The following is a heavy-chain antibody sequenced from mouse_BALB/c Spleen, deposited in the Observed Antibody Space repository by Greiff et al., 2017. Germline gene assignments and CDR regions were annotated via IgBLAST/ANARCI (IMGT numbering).Heavy chain of an antibody. CDR3: ARHSYGSSLYYAMDY. V-gene: IGHV1S137*01. CDR2: ISTYYGDA. J-gene: IGHJ4*01. D-gene: IGHD1-1*01. CDR1: GYTFTDYA. Sequence: QVQLQQSGAELVRPGVSVKISCKGSGYTFTDYAMHWVKQSHAKSLEWIGVISTYYGDASYNQKFKGKATMTVDKSSSTAYMEPARLTSEDSAIYYCARHSYGSSLYYAMDYWGQGTSVTVSS.